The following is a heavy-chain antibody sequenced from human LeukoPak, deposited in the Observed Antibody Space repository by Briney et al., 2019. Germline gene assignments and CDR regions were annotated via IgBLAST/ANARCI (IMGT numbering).Heavy chain of an antibody. V-gene: IGHV3-23*01. CDR2: ISNSGDAT. Sequence: TGGSLRLSCVVSGFTFSTSAMSWVRQAPGQGLEWVSTISNSGDATFYADAVKGRFTISRDNSKNTLYLQMYSLRAEDTAIYYCAKAPPYTKYFDYWGQGTLLTVSS. CDR3: AKAPPYTKYFDY. CDR1: GFTFSTSA. D-gene: IGHD1-1*01. J-gene: IGHJ4*02.